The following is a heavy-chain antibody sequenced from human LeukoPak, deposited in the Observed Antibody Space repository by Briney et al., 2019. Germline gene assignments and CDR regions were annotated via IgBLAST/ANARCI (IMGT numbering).Heavy chain of an antibody. V-gene: IGHV3-33*01. CDR1: GFTFSSYG. CDR3: ARVLTPFFIPSWFHGMDV. J-gene: IGHJ6*02. Sequence: GRSLRLSCAASGFTFSSYGMHWVRQAPGKGLEWVAVIWYDGSNKYYADSVKGRFTISRDNSKNTLYLQMNSLRAEDTAVYYCARVLTPFFIPSWFHGMDVWGQGTTVTVSS. D-gene: IGHD4-23*01. CDR2: IWYDGSNK.